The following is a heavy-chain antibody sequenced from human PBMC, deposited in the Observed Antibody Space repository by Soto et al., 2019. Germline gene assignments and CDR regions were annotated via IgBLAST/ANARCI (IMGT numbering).Heavy chain of an antibody. D-gene: IGHD4-17*01. CDR2: IKSKTDGGTT. Sequence: GGSLRLSCAASGVTFSNAWMNWVRQAPGKGLEWVGRIKSKTDGGTTDYAAPVKGRFTISRDDSKNTLYLQMNSLKTEDTAVYYCTTDWSDDYVLGMDVWGQGTTVTVSS. V-gene: IGHV3-15*07. J-gene: IGHJ6*02. CDR3: TTDWSDDYVLGMDV. CDR1: GVTFSNAW.